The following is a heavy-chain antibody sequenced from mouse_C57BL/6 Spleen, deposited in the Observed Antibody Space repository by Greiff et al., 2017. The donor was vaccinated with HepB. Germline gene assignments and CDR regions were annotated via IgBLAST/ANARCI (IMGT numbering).Heavy chain of an antibody. CDR3: TTDGYYDYYAMDD. CDR2: IDPEDGDT. CDR1: GFNIKDYY. J-gene: IGHJ4*01. D-gene: IGHD2-3*01. Sequence: VQLQQSGAELVRPGASVKLSCTASGFNIKDYYMHWVKQRPEQGLEWIGRIDPEDGDTEYAPKFQGKATMTADTSSNTAYLQLSSLTSEDTAVYYCTTDGYYDYYAMDDWGQGTSVTVSS. V-gene: IGHV14-1*01.